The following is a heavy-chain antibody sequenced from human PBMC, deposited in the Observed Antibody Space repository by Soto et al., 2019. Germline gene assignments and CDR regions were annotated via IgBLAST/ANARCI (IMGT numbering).Heavy chain of an antibody. CDR1: GYTFTGYY. Sequence: ASVKVSCKASGYTFTGYYMHWVRQAPGQGLEWMGWINPNSGGTNYAQKFQGWVTMTRDTSISTAYMELSRLRSDDTAVYYCATTRKYYYDSSGYDAFDIWGQGTMVT. CDR3: ATTRKYYYDSSGYDAFDI. V-gene: IGHV1-2*04. CDR2: INPNSGGT. J-gene: IGHJ3*02. D-gene: IGHD3-22*01.